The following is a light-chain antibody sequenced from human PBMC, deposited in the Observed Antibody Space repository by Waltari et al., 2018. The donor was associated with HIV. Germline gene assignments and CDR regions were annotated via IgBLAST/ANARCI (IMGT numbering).Light chain of an antibody. V-gene: IGKV4-1*01. Sequence: DIVMTQSPDSLAVTLGERATINCKSSQSVVYSTNNKNYLAEYQQKPGQPPKLLIYWASTRESGVPDRCSGSGSVTEFTLTISYLQPEDVAVYYCQQYYSTPQTFGQGTKVEIK. CDR2: WAS. CDR3: QQYYSTPQT. CDR1: QSVVYSTNNKNY. J-gene: IGKJ1*01.